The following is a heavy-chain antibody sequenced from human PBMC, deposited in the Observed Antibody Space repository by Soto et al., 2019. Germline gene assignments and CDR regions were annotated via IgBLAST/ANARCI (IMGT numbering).Heavy chain of an antibody. D-gene: IGHD2-21*02. CDR1: GFTVSSNY. CDR3: ANRVTAGN. V-gene: IGHV3-66*01. Sequence: EVQVVESGGGLVQPGGSLRLSCVASGFTVSSNYMSWVRQAPGKGLEWVSVIFSGGSTNYADSVKGRFTISRDNSKNTLYLQMNSLRAEDTAVYYCANRVTAGNWGQGTLVTVSS. CDR2: IFSGGST. J-gene: IGHJ4*02.